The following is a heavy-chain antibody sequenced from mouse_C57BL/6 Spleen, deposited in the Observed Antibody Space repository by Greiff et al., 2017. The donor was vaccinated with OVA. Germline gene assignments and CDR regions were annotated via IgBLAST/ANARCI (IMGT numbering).Heavy chain of an antibody. J-gene: IGHJ2*01. D-gene: IGHD4-1*01. V-gene: IGHV14-4*01. CDR2: IDPENGDT. Sequence: VQLQQSGAELVRPGASVKLSCTASGFNIKDDYMHWVKQRPEQGLEWIGWIDPENGDTEYASKFQGKATITADTSSNTAYLQLSSLTSEDTAVYYCTTRTGRGYWGQGTTLTVSS. CDR3: TTRTGRGY. CDR1: GFNIKDDY.